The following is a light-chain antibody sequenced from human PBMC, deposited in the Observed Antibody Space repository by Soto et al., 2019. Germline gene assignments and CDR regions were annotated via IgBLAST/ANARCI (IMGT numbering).Light chain of an antibody. CDR2: EVS. Sequence: QSALTQPPSASGSPGQSVAISCTGTSSDVGGYNYVSWYQQHPGKAPKLMIFEVSNRPSGVSNRFSASKSGNTASLTISGLQAEDEADYYCSSYTSSSTLVVFGGGTKLTVL. CDR3: SSYTSSSTLVV. J-gene: IGLJ2*01. V-gene: IGLV2-14*01. CDR1: SSDVGGYNY.